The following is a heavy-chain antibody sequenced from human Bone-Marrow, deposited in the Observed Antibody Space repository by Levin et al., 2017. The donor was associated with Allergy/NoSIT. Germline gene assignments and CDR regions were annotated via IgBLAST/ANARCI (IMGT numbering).Heavy chain of an antibody. Sequence: SGPTLVKPPQTLTLTCTFSGFSFSTSGVGVGWIRQPPGKALEWLAVTYWDDDKRYSPSLKSRLTIIKDTSKNLVVLIMTNMDPVDTATYYCTHTATVIPHYYYMDVWGKGTTVTVSS. CDR1: GFSFSTSGVG. CDR3: THTATVIPHYYYMDV. D-gene: IGHD4-17*01. J-gene: IGHJ6*03. CDR2: TYWDDDK. V-gene: IGHV2-5*02.